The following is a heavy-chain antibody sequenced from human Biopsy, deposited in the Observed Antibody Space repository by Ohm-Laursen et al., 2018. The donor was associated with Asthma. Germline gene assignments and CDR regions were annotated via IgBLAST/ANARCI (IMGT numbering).Heavy chain of an antibody. D-gene: IGHD3-22*01. CDR2: MYHSGSP. V-gene: IGHV4-39*01. CDR1: GGSITSSSYY. CDR3: VRHQYSSSWSSFDY. Sequence: SETLSLTCTVSGGSITSSSYYWGWIRQPPGKGMEWIGSMYHSGSPFYHPSLKSRATISVDPSKNQLSLKRSSVTAADTAVYFCVRHQYSSSWSSFDYWGQGALVTVSS. J-gene: IGHJ4*02.